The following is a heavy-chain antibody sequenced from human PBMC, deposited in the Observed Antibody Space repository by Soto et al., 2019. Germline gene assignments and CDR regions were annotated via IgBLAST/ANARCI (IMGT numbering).Heavy chain of an antibody. D-gene: IGHD6-13*01. V-gene: IGHV1-69*13. Sequence: SVKVSCKASGGTFSSYAISWVRQAPGQGLEWMGGIIPIFGTANYAQKFQGRVTITADESTSTAYMELSSLRSEDTAVYYCGRSSSSWHTYYYYGMDVWGQGTTVTVSS. CDR1: GGTFSSYA. J-gene: IGHJ6*02. CDR3: GRSSSSWHTYYYYGMDV. CDR2: IIPIFGTA.